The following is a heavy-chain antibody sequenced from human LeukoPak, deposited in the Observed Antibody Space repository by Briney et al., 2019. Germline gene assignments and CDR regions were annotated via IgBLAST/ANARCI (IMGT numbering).Heavy chain of an antibody. Sequence: SETLSLTCTVSGDSISSGGYYWSWIRQYPGKGLEWIGYISNSGSNYYNPSLKSRLTISVDTSKNQFSLKLSPVIAADTAVYYCARGAPDYADYFDYWGQGTLVTVSS. V-gene: IGHV4-31*03. CDR3: ARGAPDYADYFDY. CDR1: GDSISSGGYY. CDR2: ISNSGSN. D-gene: IGHD4-17*01. J-gene: IGHJ4*02.